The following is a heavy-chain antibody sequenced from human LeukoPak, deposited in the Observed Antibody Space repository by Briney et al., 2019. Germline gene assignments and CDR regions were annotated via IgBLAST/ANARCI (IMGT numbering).Heavy chain of an antibody. CDR1: GGSIRSSYYY. Sequence: SETLSLTCTVSGGSIRSSYYYWSWIRQPPGKGLEWIGSIYYSGSTYYNPSLKSRPIMSVDTSKNQFSLRLSSVTAADTAVYYCARDLLPRSGVDYWGQGTLVTVSS. V-gene: IGHV4-30-4*01. CDR3: ARDLLPRSGVDY. J-gene: IGHJ4*02. CDR2: IYYSGST. D-gene: IGHD3-16*01.